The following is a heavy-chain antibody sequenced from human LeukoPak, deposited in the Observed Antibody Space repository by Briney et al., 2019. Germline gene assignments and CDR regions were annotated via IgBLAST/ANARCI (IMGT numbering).Heavy chain of an antibody. CDR2: IYLIGST. V-gene: IGHV4-38-2*01. D-gene: IGHD3-3*01. CDR1: GYSISSGYY. Sequence: SETLSLTCAVSGYSISSGYYWGWIRQPPGKGLEWIGSIYLIGSTYYTPSLKSRVTISVDTSKNQFSLKLSSVTAADTAVYYCARHRVGSGDTYYDFWSGYSGFDPWGQGTLVTVSS. CDR3: ARHRVGSGDTYYDFWSGYSGFDP. J-gene: IGHJ5*02.